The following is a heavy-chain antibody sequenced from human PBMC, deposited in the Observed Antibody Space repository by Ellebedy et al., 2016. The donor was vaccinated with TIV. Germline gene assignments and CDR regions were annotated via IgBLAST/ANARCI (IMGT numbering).Heavy chain of an antibody. CDR2: ISYDGSNK. D-gene: IGHD3-10*01. CDR3: AKDRFNLRYGSGSNNWFDP. J-gene: IGHJ5*02. Sequence: GESLKISXAASGFTFSSYGMHWVRQAPDKGLEWVAVISYDGSNKYYADSVKGRFTISRDNSKNTLYLQMNSLRAEDTAVYYCAKDRFNLRYGSGSNNWFDPWGQGTLVTVSS. V-gene: IGHV3-30*18. CDR1: GFTFSSYG.